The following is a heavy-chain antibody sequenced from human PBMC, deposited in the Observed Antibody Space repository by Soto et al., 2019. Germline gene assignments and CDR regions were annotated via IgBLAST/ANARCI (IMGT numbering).Heavy chain of an antibody. J-gene: IGHJ5*02. V-gene: IGHV4-59*01. D-gene: IGHD6-19*01. CDR2: IYYSGST. Sequence: SETLSLTCTVSGGSISSYYWSWIRQPPGKGLEWIGYIYYSGSTNYNPSLKSRVTISVDTSKNQFSLKLSSVTAADTAVYYCAREGLIAVAGTAASGFDPGGQGTLVTVSS. CDR3: AREGLIAVAGTAASGFDP. CDR1: GGSISSYY.